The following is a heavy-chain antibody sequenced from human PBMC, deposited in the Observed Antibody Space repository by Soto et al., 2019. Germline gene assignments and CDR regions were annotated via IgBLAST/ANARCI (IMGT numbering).Heavy chain of an antibody. Sequence: SETLSLTCTVSGGSISSSSYYWGWIRQPPGRGLYWFGCFFFCGSIYYNPSLKSRVSFSVDTSKNHFSLKLCSLTAADTVFFYCARMYCGGDCYNCYFQHWGQGTLFTVSS. CDR3: ARMYCGGDCYNCYFQH. D-gene: IGHD2-21*02. CDR2: FFFCGSI. CDR1: GGSISSSSYY. J-gene: IGHJ1*01. V-gene: IGHV4-39*01.